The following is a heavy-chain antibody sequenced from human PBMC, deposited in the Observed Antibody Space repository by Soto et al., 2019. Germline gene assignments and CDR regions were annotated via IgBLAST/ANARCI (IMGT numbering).Heavy chain of an antibody. CDR2: IYYSGST. CDR3: ARLIAVAGNYFDY. Sequence: SETLSLTCTVSGGSISSSSYYWGWIRQPPGKGLEWIGSIYYSGSTYYNPSLKSRVTISVDTSKNQFSLKLSSVTAADTAVYYGARLIAVAGNYFDYWGQGTLVTVSS. J-gene: IGHJ4*02. V-gene: IGHV4-39*01. CDR1: GGSISSSSYY. D-gene: IGHD6-19*01.